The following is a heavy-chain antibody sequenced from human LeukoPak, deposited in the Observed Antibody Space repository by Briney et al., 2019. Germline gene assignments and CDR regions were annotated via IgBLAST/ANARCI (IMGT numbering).Heavy chain of an antibody. CDR1: GYTFTGYY. V-gene: IGHV1-2*04. Sequence: GASVKVSCKAAGYTFTGYYMHWGRRAPGQGLEWMGWINPNSGGTNYAQKFQGWVTMTRDTSISTAYMELSRLRSDDTAVYYCARAPYYYGSGSYYNESSWFDPWGQGTLVAVSS. CDR3: ARAPYYYGSGSYYNESSWFDP. D-gene: IGHD3-10*01. CDR2: INPNSGGT. J-gene: IGHJ5*02.